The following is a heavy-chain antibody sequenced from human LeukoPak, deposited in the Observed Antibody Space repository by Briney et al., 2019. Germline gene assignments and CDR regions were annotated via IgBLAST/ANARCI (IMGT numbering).Heavy chain of an antibody. Sequence: SETLSLTCTVSGGSISSYYWSWIRQPPGKGLEWIGRIYTSGSTNYNPSLKSRVTMSVDTSKNQFSLKLSSVTAADTAVYYCARSYSSSSREIYYWGQGTLVTVSS. CDR2: IYTSGST. J-gene: IGHJ4*02. D-gene: IGHD6-6*01. CDR3: ARSYSSSSREIYY. CDR1: GGSISSYY. V-gene: IGHV4-4*07.